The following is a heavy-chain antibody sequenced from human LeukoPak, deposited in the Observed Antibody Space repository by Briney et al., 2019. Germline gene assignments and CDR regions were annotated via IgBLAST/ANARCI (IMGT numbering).Heavy chain of an antibody. CDR2: INHSGST. Sequence: SETLSLTCAVYGGSFSGYYWSWIRQPPGKGLEWIGEINHSGSTNYNPSLKSRVTISVDTSKNQFPLKLSSVTAADTAVYYCARATRGSPYDSSGDYYFDYWGQGTLVTVSS. V-gene: IGHV4-34*01. J-gene: IGHJ4*02. CDR3: ARATRGSPYDSSGDYYFDY. CDR1: GGSFSGYY. D-gene: IGHD3-22*01.